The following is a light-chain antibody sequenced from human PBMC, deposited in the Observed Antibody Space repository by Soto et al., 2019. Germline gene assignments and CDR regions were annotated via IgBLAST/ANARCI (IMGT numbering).Light chain of an antibody. CDR2: GAS. Sequence: EIVMTQSPATLSVSPGERVTLSCRASQSVSSDLAWYQQKPGQAPRLLIYGASTRATGIPARFRGSGSGTEFTLTISSLPSGGFSVYYRPPYYNWPPVTFGQGTKLEIK. V-gene: IGKV3-15*01. CDR1: QSVSSD. J-gene: IGKJ2*01. CDR3: PPYYNWPPVT.